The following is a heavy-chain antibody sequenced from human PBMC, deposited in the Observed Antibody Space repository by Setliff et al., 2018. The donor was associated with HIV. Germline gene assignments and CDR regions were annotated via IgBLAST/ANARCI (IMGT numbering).Heavy chain of an antibody. J-gene: IGHJ6*02. V-gene: IGHV3-7*03. CDR2: IKEDGGKK. CDR3: ARGRNRNYVVYGMDV. Sequence: GGSLRLSCAASGFTFSSYWMNWVRQAPGKGLEWVANIKEDGGKKYYIDSVRGRFTISRDNAKNSLYLQMSSLRAEDTAAYYCARGRNRNYVVYGMDVWGQGTTVTVSS. D-gene: IGHD1-7*01. CDR1: GFTFSSYW.